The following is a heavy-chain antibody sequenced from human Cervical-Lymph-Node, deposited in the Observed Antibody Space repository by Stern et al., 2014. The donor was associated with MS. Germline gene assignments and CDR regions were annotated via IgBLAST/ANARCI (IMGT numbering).Heavy chain of an antibody. CDR2: VYHRGRT. J-gene: IGHJ4*02. Sequence: QLQLQESGPGLVKPSETLSLTCTVSGVSIISSSYYWGWIRQPPGKGLEWIGSVYHRGRTYYNPSIKSRVTLSVDTYNTQVSLKLNSVTAADTAVYYCARHGVVVVTAFHDWGQGTLVTVSS. D-gene: IGHD2-21*02. CDR1: GVSIISSSYY. V-gene: IGHV4-39*01. CDR3: ARHGVVVVTAFHD.